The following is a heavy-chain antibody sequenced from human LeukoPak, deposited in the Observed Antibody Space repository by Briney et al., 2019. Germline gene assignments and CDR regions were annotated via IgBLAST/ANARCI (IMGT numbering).Heavy chain of an antibody. V-gene: IGHV3-21*01. CDR1: GFTFSSYS. CDR2: ISSSSSYI. Sequence: PGGSLRLSCAASGFTFSSYSMNWVRQAPGKGLEWVSSISSSSSYIYYADSVKGRFTISRDNAKNSLYLQMNSLRAEDTAVYYCARDPGATTPEDGHDYWGQGTLVTVSS. J-gene: IGHJ4*02. CDR3: ARDPGATTPEDGHDY. D-gene: IGHD4-17*01.